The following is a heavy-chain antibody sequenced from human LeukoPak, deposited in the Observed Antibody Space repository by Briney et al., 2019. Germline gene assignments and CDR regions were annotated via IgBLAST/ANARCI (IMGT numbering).Heavy chain of an antibody. D-gene: IGHD3-22*01. J-gene: IGHJ5*02. CDR2: ISVHSGQT. V-gene: IGHV1-18*04. CDR3: AREGYYYHTSNGDDH. Sequence: ASVKVSCKGSGYTFTGYYMHWVRQAPGQGLEWMGRISVHSGQTNYVQKFQDRVTMTTDTSTSTAYMELRSLGSGDTAVYYCAREGYYYHTSNGDDHWGQGTLVTVSS. CDR1: GYTFTGYY.